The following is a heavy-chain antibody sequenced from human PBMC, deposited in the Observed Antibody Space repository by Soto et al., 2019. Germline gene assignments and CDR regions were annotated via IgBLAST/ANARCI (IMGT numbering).Heavy chain of an antibody. CDR3: GRDLRWSGYPDADY. J-gene: IGHJ4*02. CDR2: ISSSSSYI. D-gene: IGHD3-3*01. V-gene: IGHV3-21*01. CDR1: GFTFSSYS. Sequence: EVQLVESGGGLVKPGGSLRLSCAASGFTFSSYSMNWVRQAPGKGLEWVSSISSSSSYIYYADSVKGRFTISRDNPKNSPYLQMNSMRAEDTAVYYCGRDLRWSGYPDADYWGQGTLVTVSS.